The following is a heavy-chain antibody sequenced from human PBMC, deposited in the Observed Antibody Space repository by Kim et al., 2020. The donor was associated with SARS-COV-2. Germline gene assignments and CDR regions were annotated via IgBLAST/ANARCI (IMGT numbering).Heavy chain of an antibody. J-gene: IGHJ2*01. CDR3: TSSKGIAVAGIHWYFDL. CDR2: IKSKTDGGTT. D-gene: IGHD6-19*01. V-gene: IGHV3-15*01. Sequence: GGSLRLSCAASGFTFSNAWMSWVRQAPGKGLEWVGRIKSKTDGGTTDYAAPVKGRFTISRDDSKNTLYLQMNSLKTEDTAVYYCTSSKGIAVAGIHWYFDLWGRGTLVTVSS. CDR1: GFTFSNAW.